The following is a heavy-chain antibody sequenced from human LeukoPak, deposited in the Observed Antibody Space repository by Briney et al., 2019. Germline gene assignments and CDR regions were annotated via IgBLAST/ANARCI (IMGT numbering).Heavy chain of an antibody. CDR3: ASTPTPTDY. CDR2: ISSSGSTI. V-gene: IGHV3-48*04. J-gene: IGHJ4*02. Sequence: PGGSLRLSCAASGFTFSSYSMNWVRQAPGKGLEWVSYISSSGSTIYYADSVKGRFTISRDNAKNSLYLQMNSLRAEDTAVYYCASTPTPTDYWGQGTLVTVSS. CDR1: GFTFSSYS.